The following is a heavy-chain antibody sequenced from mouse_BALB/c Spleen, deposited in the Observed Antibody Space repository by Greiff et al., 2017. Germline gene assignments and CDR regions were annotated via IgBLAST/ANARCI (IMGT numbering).Heavy chain of an antibody. CDR1: GFTFSSYA. CDR2: ISSGGST. J-gene: IGHJ3*01. V-gene: IGHV5-6-5*01. CDR3: ARGGRITTVPAWFAY. D-gene: IGHD1-1*01. Sequence: EVQLVESGGGLVKPGGSLKLSCAASGFTFSSYAMSWVRQTPEKRLEWVASISSGGSTYYPDSVKGRFTITRDNARNILYLQMSSLRSEDTAMYYCARGGRITTVPAWFAYWGQGTLVTVSA.